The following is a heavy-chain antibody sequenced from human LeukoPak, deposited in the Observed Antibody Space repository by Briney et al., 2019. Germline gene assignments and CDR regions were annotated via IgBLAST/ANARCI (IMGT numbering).Heavy chain of an antibody. CDR1: GGSFSGYY. Sequence: PSETLSLTCAVYGGSFSGYYWSWIRQPPGKGLEWIGEINHSGSTNYNPSLKSRVTISVDTSKNQFSLKLSSVTAAGTAVYYCARGPRYYYDSSGYFYWGQGTLVTVSS. CDR3: ARGPRYYYDSSGYFY. V-gene: IGHV4-34*01. J-gene: IGHJ4*02. D-gene: IGHD3-22*01. CDR2: INHSGST.